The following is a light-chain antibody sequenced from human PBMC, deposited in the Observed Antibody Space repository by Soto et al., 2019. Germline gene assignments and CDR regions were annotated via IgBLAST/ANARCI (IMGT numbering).Light chain of an antibody. V-gene: IGKV3-20*01. CDR1: QGVDSTY. J-gene: IGKJ2*01. Sequence: EIVLTETPGTLSLSPGERATLSGRASQGVDSTYLAWYQQKPDQSPSLLIYATSTRAAGIPDRFSGSGSGTDFTLTISRLEPDDVAVYYCQQYDTSPPMYTFGQGTKVDIK. CDR2: ATS. CDR3: QQYDTSPPMYT.